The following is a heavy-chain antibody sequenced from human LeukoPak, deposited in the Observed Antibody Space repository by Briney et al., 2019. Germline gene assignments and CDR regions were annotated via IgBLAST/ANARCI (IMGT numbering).Heavy chain of an antibody. CDR3: ARGPLNYGIDY. CDR2: INPSGGST. D-gene: IGHD1-7*01. CDR1: GYTFTSYG. Sequence: ASVKVSCKASGYTFTSYGISWVRQAPGQGLEWMGIINPSGGSTSYAQKPQGRVTMTRDMSTSTVYMELSSLRSEDTAVYYCARGPLNYGIDYWGQGTLVTVSS. J-gene: IGHJ4*02. V-gene: IGHV1-46*01.